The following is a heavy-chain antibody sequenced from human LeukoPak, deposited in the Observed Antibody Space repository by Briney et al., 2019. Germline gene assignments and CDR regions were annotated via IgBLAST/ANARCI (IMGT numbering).Heavy chain of an antibody. CDR1: GGTFRSYA. CDR3: ARDLGYCSGGSCYDD. D-gene: IGHD2-15*01. J-gene: IGHJ4*02. V-gene: IGHV1-18*01. Sequence: ASVKVSXKAPGGTFRSYAISWVRQAPGQGLEWIGWISAYNGNTNYAQKLQGRVTMTTDTSTSTAYMELRSLRSDDTAVYYCARDLGYCSGGSCYDDWGQGTLVTVSS. CDR2: ISAYNGNT.